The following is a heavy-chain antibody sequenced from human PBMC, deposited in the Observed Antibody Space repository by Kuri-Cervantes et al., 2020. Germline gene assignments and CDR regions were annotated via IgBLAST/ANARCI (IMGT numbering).Heavy chain of an antibody. CDR2: INWNGGTT. CDR1: GFTFDDCG. CDR3: ARTSGA. J-gene: IGHJ4*02. Sequence: GESLKISCAASGFTFDDCGMNWVRQVPGKGLEWVSGINWNGGTTRYADSVRGRFTIPRDNAKNSLYLQMNSLRAEDTALYYCARTSGAWGQGTLVTVSS. D-gene: IGHD7-27*01. V-gene: IGHV3-20*04.